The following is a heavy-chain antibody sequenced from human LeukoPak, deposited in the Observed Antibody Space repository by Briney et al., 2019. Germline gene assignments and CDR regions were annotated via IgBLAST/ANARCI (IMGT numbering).Heavy chain of an antibody. D-gene: IGHD2-2*01. J-gene: IGHJ5*02. Sequence: PSETLSLTCGVFGGSFSSYYWTWIRQPPGKGLEWIGEINHSGSTNYNPSLKSRVTMSVDTAKNQFSLKLIAVAAADAAFYYGAGCCSTDTCRSFDPWGQGTLVTVSS. CDR2: INHSGST. CDR1: GGSFSSYY. V-gene: IGHV4-34*01. CDR3: AGCCSTDTCRSFDP.